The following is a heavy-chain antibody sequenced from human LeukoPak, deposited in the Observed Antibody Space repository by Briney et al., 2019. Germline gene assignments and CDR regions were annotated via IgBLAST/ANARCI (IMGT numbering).Heavy chain of an antibody. Sequence: SETLSLTCTVSGGSISSYYWSWIRQPAGKGLEWIGRMHTSGSTNHNPSLKSRVTMSVDTSKNQFSLRLSSVTAADTAVYYCARDEGSGWHDYWGQGTLVTVSS. CDR3: ARDEGSGWHDY. CDR1: GGSISSYY. J-gene: IGHJ4*02. CDR2: MHTSGST. D-gene: IGHD6-19*01. V-gene: IGHV4-4*07.